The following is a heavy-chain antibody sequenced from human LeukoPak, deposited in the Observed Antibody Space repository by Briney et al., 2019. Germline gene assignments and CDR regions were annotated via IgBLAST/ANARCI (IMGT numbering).Heavy chain of an antibody. CDR3: ARALSDYGGNSAWFDY. V-gene: IGHV1-46*01. D-gene: IGHD4-23*01. CDR2: INPSGGST. CDR1: GYTFTSDD. J-gene: IGHJ4*02. Sequence: ASVKVSCKASGYTFTSDDMHWVRQAPGQGLEWMGIINPSGGSTSYAQKFQGRVTMTRDMSTSTVYMELSSLRSEDTAVYYCARALSDYGGNSAWFDYWGQGTLVTVSS.